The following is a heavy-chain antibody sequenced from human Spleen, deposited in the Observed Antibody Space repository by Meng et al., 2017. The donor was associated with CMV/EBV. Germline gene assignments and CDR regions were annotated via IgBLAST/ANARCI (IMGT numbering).Heavy chain of an antibody. CDR3: AKDNEHCSSTSCYSGYYAMDV. CDR2: IWYDGSNK. CDR1: GFTFGSYG. Sequence: GESLKISCAASGFTFGSYGMHWVRQAPGKGLEWVAVIWYDGSNKNYADSVKGRFTISRDNSKNTLYLQMNSLRAEDTAVYYCAKDNEHCSSTSCYSGYYAMDVWGQGTTVTVSS. V-gene: IGHV3-33*06. J-gene: IGHJ6*02. D-gene: IGHD2-2*01.